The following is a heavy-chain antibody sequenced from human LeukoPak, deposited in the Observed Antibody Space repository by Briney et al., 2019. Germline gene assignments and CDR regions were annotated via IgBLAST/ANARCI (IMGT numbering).Heavy chain of an antibody. CDR2: INHSGST. D-gene: IGHD6-19*01. V-gene: IGHV4-34*01. CDR1: GGSFSGYY. Sequence: PSETLSLTCAVYGGSFSGYYWSWIRQPPGKGLEWIGEINHSGSTNYNPSLKSRVTISVDTSKNQFSLKLSSVTAADTAVYYCARDPQSGYSSGWYVGWFDPWGQETLVTVSS. J-gene: IGHJ5*02. CDR3: ARDPQSGYSSGWYVGWFDP.